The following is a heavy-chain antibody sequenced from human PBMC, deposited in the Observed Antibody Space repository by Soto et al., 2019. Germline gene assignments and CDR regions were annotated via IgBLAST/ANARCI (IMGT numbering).Heavy chain of an antibody. D-gene: IGHD6-13*01. CDR1: GYSFTSYW. CDR2: IDPSDSYT. V-gene: IGHV5-10-1*01. Sequence: GESLKISCKGSGYSFTSYWISWVRQMPGKGLEWMGRIDPSDSYTNYSPSFQGHVTISADKSISTAYLQWSSLKASDTAMYYCASLYSSSWYALYYYYGMDVWGQGTTVTVSS. CDR3: ASLYSSSWYALYYYYGMDV. J-gene: IGHJ6*02.